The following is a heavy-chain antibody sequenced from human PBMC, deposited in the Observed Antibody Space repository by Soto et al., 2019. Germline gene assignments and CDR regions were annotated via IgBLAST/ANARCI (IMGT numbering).Heavy chain of an antibody. CDR2: ILNDGSNR. Sequence: QVQLVESGGGVVQPGRSLRLSCAASGFTFSNYGMHWVLQAPGKGLEWVAVILNDGSNRYHADSVKDRFTISRDNSKNTLYLQMNSLRAEDTAVYYCARDDEYSGNGMDVWGQGTTVTVS. CDR1: GFTFSNYG. CDR3: ARDDEYSGNGMDV. D-gene: IGHD3-10*01. V-gene: IGHV3-33*01. J-gene: IGHJ6*02.